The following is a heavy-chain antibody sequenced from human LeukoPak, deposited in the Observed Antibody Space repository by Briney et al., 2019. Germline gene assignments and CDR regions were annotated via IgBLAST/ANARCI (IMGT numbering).Heavy chain of an antibody. V-gene: IGHV4-38-2*02. CDR1: GYSISSGYY. CDR3: ARASYYGSGLDY. D-gene: IGHD3-10*01. CDR2: INHSGST. J-gene: IGHJ4*02. Sequence: SETLSLTCTVSGYSISSGYYWSWIRQPPGKGLEWIGEINHSGSTNYNPSLKSRVTISVDTSKNQFSLKLSSVTAADTAVYYCARASYYGSGLDYWGQGTLVTVSS.